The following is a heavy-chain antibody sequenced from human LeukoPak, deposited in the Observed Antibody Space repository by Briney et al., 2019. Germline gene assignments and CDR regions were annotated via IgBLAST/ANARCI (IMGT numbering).Heavy chain of an antibody. D-gene: IGHD4-17*01. CDR2: INQDGSGK. CDR1: GFTFSNYW. V-gene: IGHV3-7*01. CDR3: ARDRSPTTTVTRSLRLGYYYGMDV. J-gene: IGHJ6*04. Sequence: PGGSLRLSCAASGFTFSNYWMSWVRQAPGKGLEWVANINQDGSGKYYVDSVKGRFTISRDNAKNSLYLQMNSLRAEDTAVYYCARDRSPTTTVTRSLRLGYYYGMDVWGKGTTVTVSS.